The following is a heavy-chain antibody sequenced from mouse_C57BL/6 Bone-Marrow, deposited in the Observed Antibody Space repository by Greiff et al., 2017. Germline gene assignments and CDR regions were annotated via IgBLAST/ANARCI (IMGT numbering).Heavy chain of an antibody. J-gene: IGHJ4*01. Sequence: EVQGVESGGGLVQPGGSLSLSCAASGFTFTDYYMSWVRQPPGKALEWLGFIRNKANGYTTEYSASVKGRFTISRDNSQSILYLQMNALRAEDSATYYCARNYYGHYYAMDYWGQGTSVTVSS. CDR2: IRNKANGYTT. V-gene: IGHV7-3*01. CDR1: GFTFTDYY. CDR3: ARNYYGHYYAMDY. D-gene: IGHD1-1*01.